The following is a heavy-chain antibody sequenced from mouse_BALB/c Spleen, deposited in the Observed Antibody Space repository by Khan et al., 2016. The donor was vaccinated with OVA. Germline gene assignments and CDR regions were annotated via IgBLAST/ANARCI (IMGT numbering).Heavy chain of an antibody. J-gene: IGHJ4*01. V-gene: IGHV1-18*01. CDR2: INPKNGVT. CDR3: ARDAGRY. CDR1: GYTFTEYT. Sequence: IQLVQSGPELVKPGASVKISGKTSGYTFTEYTLHWVKQSHGKSLEWIGVINPKNGVTSYNQKFKGKATLTVDKSSSTAYMEFRSLTSEDSAVYYCARDAGRYWGQGTSVTVAS. D-gene: IGHD3-3*01.